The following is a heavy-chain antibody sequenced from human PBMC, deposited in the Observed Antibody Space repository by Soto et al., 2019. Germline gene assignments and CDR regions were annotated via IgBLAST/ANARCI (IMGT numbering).Heavy chain of an antibody. V-gene: IGHV1-69*01. D-gene: IGHD5-18*01. CDR1: GGTFSSYA. J-gene: IGHJ6*02. CDR2: IIPILGTA. CDR3: ARTWIQLWSEGYYYYGMDV. Sequence: QVQLVQSGAEVKKPGSSVKVSCKASGGTFSSYAISWVRQAPGQGLEWMGGIIPILGTANYAQKFQGRVTITADESTSTAYMELSSLRSEDTAVYYCARTWIQLWSEGYYYYGMDVWGQGTTVTVSS.